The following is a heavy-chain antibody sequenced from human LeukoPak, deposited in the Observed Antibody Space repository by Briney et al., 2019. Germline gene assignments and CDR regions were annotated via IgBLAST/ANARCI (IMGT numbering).Heavy chain of an antibody. CDR3: ARACGYCSSTSFFYYYMDV. CDR2: IYYSGST. Sequence: SETLSLTCTVSGGSISSYYWSWIRQPPGKGLEWIGYIYYSGSTNYNPSLKSRVTISVDTSKNQFSLKLSSVTAADTAVYYCARACGYCSSTSFFYYYMDVWGKGTTVTVSS. J-gene: IGHJ6*03. CDR1: GGSISSYY. V-gene: IGHV4-59*01. D-gene: IGHD2-2*03.